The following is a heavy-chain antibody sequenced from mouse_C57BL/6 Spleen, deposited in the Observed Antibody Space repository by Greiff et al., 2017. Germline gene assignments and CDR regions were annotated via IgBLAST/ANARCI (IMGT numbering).Heavy chain of an antibody. CDR1: GFTFSSYA. J-gene: IGHJ4*01. D-gene: IGHD1-1*01. CDR2: ISSGGDYI. Sequence: DVQLVESGEGLVKPGGSLKLSCAASGFTFSSYAMSWVRQTPEKRLEWVAYISSGGDYIYYADTVKGRFTISRDNARNTLYLQMSSLKSEDTAMYYCTRDGDRDYYGSSYHYYAMDYWGQGTSVTVSS. CDR3: TRDGDRDYYGSSYHYYAMDY. V-gene: IGHV5-9-1*02.